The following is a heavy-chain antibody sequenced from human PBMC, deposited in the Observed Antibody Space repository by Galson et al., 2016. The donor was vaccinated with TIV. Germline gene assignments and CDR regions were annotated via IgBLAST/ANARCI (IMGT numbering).Heavy chain of an antibody. CDR2: ISSDGSST. D-gene: IGHD1-14*01. J-gene: IGHJ6*02. Sequence: LRLSCAASGFTFSRYYMHWVRQAPGKGLVWVSRISSDGSSTLYAESVKGRFTISRDNAKNTLYLQMSSLRAEDTALYYCTKDEPSYNYVLVVWGQGTTVNVSS. CDR1: GFTFSRYY. CDR3: TKDEPSYNYVLVV. V-gene: IGHV3-74*01.